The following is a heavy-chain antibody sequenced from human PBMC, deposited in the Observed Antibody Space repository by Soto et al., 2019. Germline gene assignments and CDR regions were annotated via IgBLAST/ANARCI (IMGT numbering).Heavy chain of an antibody. CDR3: AKLKDGNWFDP. V-gene: IGHV4-28*01. CDR2: MSSSGLT. CDR1: GFSMSRSSW. Sequence: QVQLQESGPGLVKPSDTLSLTCAVSGFSMSRSSWWGWIRQPPGKGLEWIGYMSSSGLTYYNPSLESRVITSLDTSRNQFSLSLSSVTAVDTAIYFCAKLKDGNWFDPWGQGTLVTVSS. J-gene: IGHJ5*02. D-gene: IGHD1-7*01.